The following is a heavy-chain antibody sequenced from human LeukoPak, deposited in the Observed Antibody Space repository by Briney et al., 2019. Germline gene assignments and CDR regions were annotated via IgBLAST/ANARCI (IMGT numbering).Heavy chain of an antibody. D-gene: IGHD6-6*01. J-gene: IGHJ6*03. CDR2: MNPNSGNT. V-gene: IGHV1-8*03. CDR1: GYTFTSYD. CDR3: ARAGDAAPKLGYYYYMDV. Sequence: ASVKVSCKASGYTFTSYDINWVRQATGQGLEWMGWMNPNSGNTGYAQKFQGRVTITRNTSISTAYMELSSLRSEDTAVYYCARAGDAAPKLGYYYYMDVWGKGTTVTVSS.